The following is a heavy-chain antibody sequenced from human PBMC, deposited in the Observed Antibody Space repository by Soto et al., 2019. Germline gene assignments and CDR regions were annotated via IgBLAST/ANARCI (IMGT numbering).Heavy chain of an antibody. D-gene: IGHD1-1*01. J-gene: IGHJ4*02. V-gene: IGHV4-4*02. Sequence: SETLSLTCAVSGDSISTNNWRSRLRQPPGKGQEWIGEIYHTGSTNYNPSLKSRVNMSIDKSKNQFSLKLSSVTAADTAVYYCGRRGLWTSFDYWGQGTLVTVSS. CDR3: GRRGLWTSFDY. CDR1: GDSISTNNW. CDR2: IYHTGST.